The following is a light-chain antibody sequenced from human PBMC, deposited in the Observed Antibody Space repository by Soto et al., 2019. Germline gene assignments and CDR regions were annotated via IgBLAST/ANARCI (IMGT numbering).Light chain of an antibody. V-gene: IGLV4-69*01. J-gene: IGLJ3*02. CDR3: QTWGTGIQV. Sequence: QSVLPQSPSASASLGASVTLTCTLSSGHSNYAIAWHQQQPEKGPRFLMKLNSGGSHSKGDGIPDRFSGSSSGAERYLTISSLQSEDEADYYCQTWGTGIQVFGGGTTLTVL. CDR1: SGHSNYA. CDR2: LNSGGSH.